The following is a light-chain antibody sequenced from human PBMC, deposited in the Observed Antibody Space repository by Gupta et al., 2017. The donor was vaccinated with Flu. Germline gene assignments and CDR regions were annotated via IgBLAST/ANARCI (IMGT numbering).Light chain of an antibody. Sequence: EIVLTQSPGTLSLSQGERATLSCRASRSVSSNNLAWYQHKPGQAPRLLVYGASSRATGIPDRFSGSRSGTDFTLTISRLEPEDFAVYYCQQYGSSPFTFGPGTKVDIK. CDR2: GAS. J-gene: IGKJ3*01. CDR3: QQYGSSPFT. CDR1: RSVSSNN. V-gene: IGKV3-20*01.